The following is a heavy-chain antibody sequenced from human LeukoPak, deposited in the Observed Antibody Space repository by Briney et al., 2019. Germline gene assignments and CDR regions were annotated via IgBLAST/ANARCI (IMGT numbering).Heavy chain of an antibody. D-gene: IGHD3-10*01. CDR2: MNPNSGNT. J-gene: IGHJ6*03. Sequence: ASVKVSCKASGYTFTSYDINWVRQATGQGLEWMGWMNPNSGNTGYAQKFQGRVTITRNTSISTAYMELSSLRSEDTAVYYCARVNRLLWFGGFYYYYYMDVWGKGTTVTVSS. CDR1: GYTFTSYD. V-gene: IGHV1-8*03. CDR3: ARVNRLLWFGGFYYYYYMDV.